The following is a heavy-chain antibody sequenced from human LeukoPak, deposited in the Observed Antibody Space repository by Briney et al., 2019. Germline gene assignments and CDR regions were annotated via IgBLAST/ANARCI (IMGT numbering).Heavy chain of an antibody. D-gene: IGHD3-22*01. CDR2: IKSKTDGGKT. Sequence: GGSLRLSCAASGFTFSNAWMSWVRQAPGKGVEWVGRIKSKTDGGKTDYAAAVKGRFTISRDDAKKKEYMQMNSLKTEDTAVYYCTTEGGTYYYDSSGYYYFDYWGQGTLVTVSS. V-gene: IGHV3-15*01. J-gene: IGHJ4*02. CDR1: GFTFSNAW. CDR3: TTEGGTYYYDSSGYYYFDY.